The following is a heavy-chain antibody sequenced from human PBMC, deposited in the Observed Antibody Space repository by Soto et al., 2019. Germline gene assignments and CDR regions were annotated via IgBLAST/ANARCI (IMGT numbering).Heavy chain of an antibody. CDR3: ATNIVVVPAAMRAFDI. CDR1: GFTFSSYW. Sequence: GGSLRLSCAASGFTFSSYWMSWVRQAPGKGLEWVANIKQDGSEKYYVDSVKGRFTISRDNAKNSLYLQMNSLRAEDTAVYYCATNIVVVPAAMRAFDIWGQGTMVTVSS. CDR2: IKQDGSEK. J-gene: IGHJ3*02. V-gene: IGHV3-7*01. D-gene: IGHD2-2*01.